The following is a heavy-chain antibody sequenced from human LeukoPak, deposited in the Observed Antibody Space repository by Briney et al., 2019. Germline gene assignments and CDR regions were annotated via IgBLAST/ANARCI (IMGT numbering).Heavy chain of an antibody. V-gene: IGHV1-18*01. CDR3: ARSPLGYCSSTSCYAWEGYYHYMDV. Sequence: ASVKVSCKASGYTFTSYGISWVRQAPGQGLEWMGWISAYNGNTNYAQKLQGRVTMTRDTSTSTAYMELRSLRSDDTAVYYCARSPLGYCSSTSCYAWEGYYHYMDVWGKGTTVTVSS. CDR1: GYTFTSYG. D-gene: IGHD2-2*01. J-gene: IGHJ6*03. CDR2: ISAYNGNT.